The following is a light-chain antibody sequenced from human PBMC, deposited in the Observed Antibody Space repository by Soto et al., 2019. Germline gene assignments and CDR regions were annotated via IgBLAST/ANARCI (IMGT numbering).Light chain of an antibody. CDR1: SSDVGAYKY. CDR3: SSYTTTTAWV. Sequence: QAVVTQPASVSGSPGQSITISCTGSSSDVGAYKYVSWFQQHPGKAPKLIIYEVSNRPSGVSDRFSGSKSGNTASLTISGLQAEDEADYHCSSYTTTTAWVFGGGTQLTVL. J-gene: IGLJ3*02. CDR2: EVS. V-gene: IGLV2-14*01.